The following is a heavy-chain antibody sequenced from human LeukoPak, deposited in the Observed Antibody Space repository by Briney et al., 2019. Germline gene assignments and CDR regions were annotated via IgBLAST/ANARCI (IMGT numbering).Heavy chain of an antibody. Sequence: GGSLRLSCAASGFNFDDSWMTWVRQAPGKGLEWVANIKNDGTEKYYADLVKGRFTISRDNVESFLFLQMDSLSADDTAVYYCVRISTAVAGADYWGQGTLLTVSS. J-gene: IGHJ4*02. CDR2: IKNDGTEK. V-gene: IGHV3-7*01. CDR1: GFNFDDSW. D-gene: IGHD6-19*01. CDR3: VRISTAVAGADY.